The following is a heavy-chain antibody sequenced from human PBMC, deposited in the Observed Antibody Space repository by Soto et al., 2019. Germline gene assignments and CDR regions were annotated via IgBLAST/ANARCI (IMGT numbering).Heavy chain of an antibody. V-gene: IGHV3-30*18. Sequence: GGSLRLSCAASGFTFSYFGMHWVRQAPGKGLEWVALISYDGNNAYYADSVKGRFTISRDKSKNTLYLQMTSLRVEDTAVYYCAKDKLSSTDAFETWGQGTMVTVSS. CDR2: ISYDGNNA. J-gene: IGHJ3*02. CDR3: AKDKLSSTDAFET. CDR1: GFTFSYFG.